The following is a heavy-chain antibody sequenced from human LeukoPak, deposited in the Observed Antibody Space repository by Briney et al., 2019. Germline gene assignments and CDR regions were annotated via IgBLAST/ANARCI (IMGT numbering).Heavy chain of an antibody. CDR1: GYTFATYG. V-gene: IGHV1-18*01. J-gene: IGHJ5*02. D-gene: IGHD6-6*01. CDR2: ISAYNGNT. CDR3: ARDLIVARPGWFDP. Sequence: GASVKVSCKASGYTFATYGINWVRQAPGQGLEWMGWISAYNGNTNYAQNLQGRVTLTTDTSASTAYMELRSLRSDDTAVYYCARDLIVARPGWFDPRGQGTLVIVSS.